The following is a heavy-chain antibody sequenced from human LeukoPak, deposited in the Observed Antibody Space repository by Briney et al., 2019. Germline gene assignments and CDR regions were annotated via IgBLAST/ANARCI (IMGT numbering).Heavy chain of an antibody. Sequence: ETLSLTCAASGGSISTCNWWSWVRPPPGKGLEWIGEIHHSGGTNYTPSLKSRVTISIDKSRNQFSLNMSSLTAADTAVYFCSRNIYGYGDSTAQLYFIDYWGQGTPVTVSS. J-gene: IGHJ4*02. CDR3: SRNIYGYGDSTAQLYFIDY. V-gene: IGHV4-4*01. CDR1: GGSISTCNW. D-gene: IGHD4-17*01. CDR2: IHHSGGT.